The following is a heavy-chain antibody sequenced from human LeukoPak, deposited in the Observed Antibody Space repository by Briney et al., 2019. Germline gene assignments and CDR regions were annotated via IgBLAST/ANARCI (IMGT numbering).Heavy chain of an antibody. J-gene: IGHJ6*02. D-gene: IGHD3-10*01. CDR1: GYSISSGYY. CDR2: IYHSGST. Sequence: SETLSLTCTVSGYSISSGYYWGWIRQPPGKGLEWIGSIYHSGSTYYNPSLKSRVTISVDTSKNQFSLKLSSVTAADTAVYYCARARSVAAAGFGELLYSVYYYYYGMDVWGQGTTVTVSS. V-gene: IGHV4-38-2*02. CDR3: ARARSVAAAGFGELLYSVYYYYYGMDV.